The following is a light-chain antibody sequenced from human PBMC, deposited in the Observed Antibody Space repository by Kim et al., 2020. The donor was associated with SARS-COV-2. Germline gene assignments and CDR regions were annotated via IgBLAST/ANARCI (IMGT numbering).Light chain of an antibody. V-gene: IGKV3-20*01. CDR3: QQYGSSPPYT. CDR2: RAF. J-gene: IGKJ2*01. CDR1: QSVSGSY. Sequence: EIVLTQSPGTLSLSPGDRATLSCRASQSVSGSYLAWYQQKPGQAPRLLIHRAFYRATGIPDRFSGSGSGTDFTLTISRLEPEDFAVYFCQQYGSSPPYTFGQGTKLEI.